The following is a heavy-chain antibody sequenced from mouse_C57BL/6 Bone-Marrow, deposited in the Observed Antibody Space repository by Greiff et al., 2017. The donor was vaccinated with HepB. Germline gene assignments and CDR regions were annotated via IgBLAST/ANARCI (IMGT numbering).Heavy chain of an antibody. Sequence: QVQLQQSGTELVKPGASVKLSCKASGYTFTSYWMRWVKQRPGQGLEWIGNINPSSGDTNYNEKFKSKATLTADKSSSTAYMQLSSLTSEDSAVYYCARERYSDGGDWGQGTTLTVSS. D-gene: IGHD1-1*02. V-gene: IGHV1-53*01. J-gene: IGHJ2*01. CDR1: GYTFTSYW. CDR3: ARERYSDGGD. CDR2: INPSSGDT.